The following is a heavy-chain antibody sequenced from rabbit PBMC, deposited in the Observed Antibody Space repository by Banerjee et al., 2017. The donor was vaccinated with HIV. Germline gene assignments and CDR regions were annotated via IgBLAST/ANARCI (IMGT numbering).Heavy chain of an antibody. CDR2: IAGSSSGFT. D-gene: IGHD1-1*01. V-gene: IGHV1S45*01. J-gene: IGHJ4*01. CDR1: GFSFSSSDY. Sequence: QEQLEESGGDLVKPGASLTLTCTASGFSFSSSDYMCWVRQAPGKGLEWISCIAGSSSGFTYSASWAKGRFTISKTSSTTVTLQMTSLTAADTATYFCARDLDGVIGWNFGWWSPGTLVTVS. CDR3: ARDLDGVIGWNFGW.